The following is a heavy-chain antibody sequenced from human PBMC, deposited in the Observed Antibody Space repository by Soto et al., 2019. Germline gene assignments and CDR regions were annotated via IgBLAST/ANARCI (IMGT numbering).Heavy chain of an antibody. CDR3: ARRGPGTYFDY. Sequence: EVQLLDSGGGLVQPGGSLRLSCAASGFTFSSYAINWVRQAPGKGLEWVSVISGSGGSTYYADSVKGRFTISRDNSKNTLYLQMNSLRAEDTAAYYCARRGPGTYFDYWGQGSLVTVSS. CDR2: ISGSGGST. CDR1: GFTFSSYA. D-gene: IGHD6-13*01. V-gene: IGHV3-23*01. J-gene: IGHJ4*02.